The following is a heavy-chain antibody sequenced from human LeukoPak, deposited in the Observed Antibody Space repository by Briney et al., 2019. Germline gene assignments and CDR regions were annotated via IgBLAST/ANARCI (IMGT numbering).Heavy chain of an antibody. CDR3: ASSAPHDYDSSGYSLDY. CDR2: IIPIFGTA. D-gene: IGHD3-22*01. J-gene: IGHJ4*02. CDR1: GGTFSSYA. Sequence: AASVKVSXKASGGTFSSYAISWVRQAPGQGLEWMGRIIPIFGTANYAQKFQGRVTITTDESTSTAYMELSSLRSEDTAVYYCASSAPHDYDSSGYSLDYWGQGTLVTVSS. V-gene: IGHV1-69*05.